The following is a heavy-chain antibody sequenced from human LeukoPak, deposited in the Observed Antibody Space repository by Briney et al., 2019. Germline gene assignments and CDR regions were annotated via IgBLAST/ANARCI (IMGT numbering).Heavy chain of an antibody. Sequence: NPSETLPLTCTVSGGSISSYYWSWIRQPPGKGLEWIGYIYYSGSTNYNPSLKSRVTISVDTSKNQFSLKLSSVTAADTAVYYCARLLDTANAFDIWGQGTMVTVSS. CDR3: ARLLDTANAFDI. D-gene: IGHD5-18*01. CDR2: IYYSGST. J-gene: IGHJ3*02. CDR1: GGSISSYY. V-gene: IGHV4-59*08.